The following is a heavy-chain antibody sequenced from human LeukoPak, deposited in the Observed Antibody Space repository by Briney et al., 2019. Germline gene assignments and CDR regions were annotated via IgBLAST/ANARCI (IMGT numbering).Heavy chain of an antibody. J-gene: IGHJ3*02. CDR3: ARDFTVVTPDFSDAFDI. Sequence: GGSLRLSCAASGFTFDDYGMSWVRQAPGKGLEWVSGINWNGGSTGYADSVKGRFTISRDNAKNSLYLQMNSLRAEDTALYYCARDFTVVTPDFSDAFDIWGQGTMVTVSS. CDR2: INWNGGST. CDR1: GFTFDDYG. D-gene: IGHD4-23*01. V-gene: IGHV3-20*04.